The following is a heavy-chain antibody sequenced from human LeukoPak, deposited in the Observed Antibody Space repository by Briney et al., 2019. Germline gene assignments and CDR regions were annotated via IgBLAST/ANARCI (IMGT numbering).Heavy chain of an antibody. CDR3: AKDVDESVAGNNWFDP. Sequence: PGTSLGPSCAAAGFTFGDFAMRWGRIAPGKGLEWVSGINWNSDTRAYADSVKGRFTISRDNAKNFVYLQMSSLRAEDTAFYYCAKDVDESVAGNNWFDPWGQGTLVTVSS. D-gene: IGHD6-19*01. CDR1: GFTFGDFA. V-gene: IGHV3-9*01. CDR2: INWNSDTR. J-gene: IGHJ5*02.